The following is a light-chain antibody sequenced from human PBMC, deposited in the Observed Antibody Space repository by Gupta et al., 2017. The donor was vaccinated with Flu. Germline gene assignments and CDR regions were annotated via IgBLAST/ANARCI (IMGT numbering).Light chain of an antibody. J-gene: IGKJ1*01. CDR3: QQYGSSPPGT. Sequence: TLSLSPGERATPSCRASQSVSSSYLAWYQQKPGQAPRLLIYGASSRATGIPDRFSGSGSGTDFTLTISRLEPEDFAVYYCQQYGSSPPGTFAQGTNVKIK. CDR2: GAS. V-gene: IGKV3-20*01. CDR1: QSVSSSY.